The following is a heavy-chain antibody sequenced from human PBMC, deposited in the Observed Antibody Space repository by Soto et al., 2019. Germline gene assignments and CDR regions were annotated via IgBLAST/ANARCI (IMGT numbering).Heavy chain of an antibody. V-gene: IGHV1-69*01. J-gene: IGHJ6*02. CDR3: ARVSDYGDHPSGGDYYYYYGMDV. CDR2: IIPIFGTA. Sequence: QVQLVQSGAEVKKPGSSVKVSCKASGGTFSSYAISWVRQAPGQGLEWMGGIIPIFGTANYAQKFQGRVTITADESTSTAYMELSSLRSEDTAVYYCARVSDYGDHPSGGDYYYYYGMDVWGQGTTVTVSS. CDR1: GGTFSSYA. D-gene: IGHD4-17*01.